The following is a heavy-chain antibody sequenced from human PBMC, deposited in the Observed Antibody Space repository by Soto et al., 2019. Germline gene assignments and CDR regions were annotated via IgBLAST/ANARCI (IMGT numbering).Heavy chain of an antibody. CDR1: GGSISNSY. J-gene: IGHJ5*02. V-gene: IGHV4-59*01. CDR2: IYSSGST. Sequence: SETLSLTCTVSGGSISNSYWSWLRQSPGKGLEWIGYIYSSGSTNYNPSLKGRVTISIDTSKNQFSLKLSSVTAADTAVYYCARTLGPDYYDSSGYYNNWFDPWGQGTLVPVSS. CDR3: ARTLGPDYYDSSGYYNNWFDP. D-gene: IGHD3-22*01.